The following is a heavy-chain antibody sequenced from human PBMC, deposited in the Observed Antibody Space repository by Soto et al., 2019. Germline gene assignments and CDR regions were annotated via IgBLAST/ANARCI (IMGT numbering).Heavy chain of an antibody. D-gene: IGHD1-7*01. CDR1: GFSLSPRGVG. CDR3: AHRHRVGTGTDGFVF. Sequence: QVTLKETGPTLVKPTQTLTLTCSFSGFSLSPRGVGVGWIRQTPGKAPECLAVIYSNDHKCYNPSLQTRGSSTNCTSKSQVVRTMSNMDPSDTATYFCAHRHRVGTGTDGFVFWGQGILFTVTS. J-gene: IGHJ4*02. V-gene: IGHV2-5*01. CDR2: IYSNDHK.